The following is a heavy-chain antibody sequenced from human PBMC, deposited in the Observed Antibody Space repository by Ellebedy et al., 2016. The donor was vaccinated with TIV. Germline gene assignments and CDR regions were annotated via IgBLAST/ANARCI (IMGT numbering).Heavy chain of an antibody. D-gene: IGHD2-2*02. J-gene: IGHJ3*02. V-gene: IGHV3-23*01. CDR2: ISGSGGST. CDR1: GFTFSSYA. Sequence: GESLKISXAASGFTFSSYAMSWVRQAPGKGLEWVSAISGSGGSTYYADSVKGRFTISRDNSKNTLYLQMNSLRAEDTAVYYCARDGGYCSSTSCYNGDAFDIWGQGTMVTVSS. CDR3: ARDGGYCSSTSCYNGDAFDI.